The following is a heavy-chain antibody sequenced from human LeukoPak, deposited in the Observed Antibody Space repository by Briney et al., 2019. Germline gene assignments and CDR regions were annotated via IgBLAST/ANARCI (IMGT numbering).Heavy chain of an antibody. J-gene: IGHJ5*02. CDR3: ARRNYGSPRWFDP. CDR1: GYTFSSYD. D-gene: IGHD3-10*01. V-gene: IGHV1-8*01. CDR2: MNPNSGNT. Sequence: ASVKVSCKASGYTFSSYDINWVRQATGQGLEWMGWMNPNSGNTGYAQKFQGRVTMTRDTSISTAYMELSSLRSEDTAVYYCARRNYGSPRWFDPWGQGTLVAVSS.